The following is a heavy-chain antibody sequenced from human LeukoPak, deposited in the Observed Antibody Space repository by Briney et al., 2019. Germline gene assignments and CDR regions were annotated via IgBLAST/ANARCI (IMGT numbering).Heavy chain of an antibody. Sequence: GSLRLSCAASGFTFSSYGMHWVRQAPGKGLEWVAVISYDGSNKYYADSVKGRFTISRDNSKNTLYLQMNSLRAEDTAVYHCAKRTEPRWGQGTQVTVSS. V-gene: IGHV3-30*18. CDR3: AKRTEPR. D-gene: IGHD1-14*01. CDR1: GFTFSSYG. J-gene: IGHJ4*02. CDR2: ISYDGSNK.